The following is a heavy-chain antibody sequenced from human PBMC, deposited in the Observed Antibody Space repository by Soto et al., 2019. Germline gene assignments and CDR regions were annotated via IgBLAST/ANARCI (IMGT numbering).Heavy chain of an antibody. V-gene: IGHV3-30*18. Sequence: QVQLVESGGGVVQPGRSLRLSCADSGFTFSSYGMHWVRQAPGKGLEWVAVISYDGSNKYYADSVKGRFTISRDNSKNTLYLQMNSLRAEDTAVYYCAKRGYGRYNWFDPWGQGTLVAVSS. CDR1: GFTFSSYG. J-gene: IGHJ5*02. CDR3: AKRGYGRYNWFDP. CDR2: ISYDGSNK. D-gene: IGHD5-18*01.